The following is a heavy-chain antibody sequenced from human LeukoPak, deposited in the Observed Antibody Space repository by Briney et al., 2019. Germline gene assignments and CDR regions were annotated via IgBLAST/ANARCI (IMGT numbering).Heavy chain of an antibody. J-gene: IGHJ5*02. CDR3: ARRGRGEIAVAGFWFDP. Sequence: GASVKVSCTASGYTFTSYAMNWVRQAPGQGLEWMGWISTNTGNPTYAQGFTGRFVFSLDTSVSTAYLQISSLKAEDTAVYYCARRGRGEIAVAGFWFDPWGQGTLVTVSS. CDR2: ISTNTGNP. V-gene: IGHV7-4-1*02. CDR1: GYTFTSYA. D-gene: IGHD6-19*01.